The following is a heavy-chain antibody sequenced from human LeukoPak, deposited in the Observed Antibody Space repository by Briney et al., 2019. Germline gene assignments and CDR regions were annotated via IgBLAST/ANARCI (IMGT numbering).Heavy chain of an antibody. J-gene: IGHJ4*01. CDR1: GFTFSSYS. V-gene: IGHV3-23*01. CDR2: IGATDDST. Sequence: PGGSLGLSCAASGFTFSSYSMNWVRQAPGKGPEWVSAIGATDDSTYYADSVKGRFTISRDNSRNTVYLQMNSLRVADTALYFCARENIFDFWGQGTLVTVSS. CDR3: ARENIFDF. D-gene: IGHD2/OR15-2a*01.